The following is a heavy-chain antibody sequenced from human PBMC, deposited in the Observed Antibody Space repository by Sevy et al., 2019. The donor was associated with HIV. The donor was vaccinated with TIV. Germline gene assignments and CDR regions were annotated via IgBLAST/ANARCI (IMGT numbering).Heavy chain of an antibody. D-gene: IGHD3-16*01. CDR1: GLTLTTTG. CDR2: VTSDGTT. Sequence: GGSLRLSCAASGLTLTTTGMSWVRQAPGKGLEWVAGVTSDGTTYYADSVRDGLTVSRDNSKNTLYLQLSSLRADDTAVFYCAGGDTTMITDLDYWGQGTLVTVSS. CDR3: AGGDTTMITDLDY. V-gene: IGHV3-23*01. J-gene: IGHJ4*02.